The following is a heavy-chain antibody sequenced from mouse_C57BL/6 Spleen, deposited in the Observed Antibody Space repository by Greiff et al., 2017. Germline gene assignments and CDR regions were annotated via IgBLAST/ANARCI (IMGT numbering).Heavy chain of an antibody. CDR2: ISSGGSYT. CDR3: ARTTVVDWYFDV. D-gene: IGHD1-1*01. V-gene: IGHV5-6*01. CDR1: GFTFSSYG. Sequence: EVMLVESGGDLVKPGGSLKLSCAASGFTFSSYGMSWVRQTPDKRLEWVATISSGGSYTYYPDSVKGRFTISRDNAKNTLYLQMSSLKAEDTAMYYCARTTVVDWYFDVWGTGTTVTVSS. J-gene: IGHJ1*03.